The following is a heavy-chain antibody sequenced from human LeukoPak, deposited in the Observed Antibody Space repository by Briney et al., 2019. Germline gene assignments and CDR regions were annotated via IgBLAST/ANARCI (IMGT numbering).Heavy chain of an antibody. V-gene: IGHV4-39*07. D-gene: IGHD3-10*01. CDR1: GGPNTTTNYY. CDR3: AEDHFGSGKIVY. Sequence: PSETLSLTCTVSGGPNTTTNYYWAWIRQPPGKGLEWIGGIYHSESTYYNPSLKNRVTVSVDTSKNQFSLKLRSVTAADSAVYYCAEDHFGSGKIVYWGQGTLVTVSS. CDR2: IYHSEST. J-gene: IGHJ4*02.